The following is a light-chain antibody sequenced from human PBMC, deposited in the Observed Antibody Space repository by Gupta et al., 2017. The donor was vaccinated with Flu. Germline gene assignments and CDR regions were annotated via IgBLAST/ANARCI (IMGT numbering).Light chain of an antibody. Sequence: GETATLSCRASQSVSSNLAWYQQKPGQAPRLLIYGASTRTTGIPARFSGSGSGTEFTLTISSLQSEDFAVYYCQQYNNWPPTYTFGQGTKLEIK. J-gene: IGKJ2*01. V-gene: IGKV3-15*01. CDR1: QSVSSN. CDR2: GAS. CDR3: QQYNNWPPTYT.